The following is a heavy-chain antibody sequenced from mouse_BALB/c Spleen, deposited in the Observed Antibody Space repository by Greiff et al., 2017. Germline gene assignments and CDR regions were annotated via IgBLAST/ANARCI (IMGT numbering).Heavy chain of an antibody. Sequence: VQLQQSGAELAKPGASVKMSCKASGYTFTSYWMHWVKQRPGQGLEWIGYINPSTGYTEYNQKFKDKATLTADKSSSTAYMQLSSLTSEDSAVYNCARKVYYGYGDAMDYWGQGTSVTVSS. CDR2: INPSTGYT. V-gene: IGHV1-7*01. D-gene: IGHD1-2*01. J-gene: IGHJ4*01. CDR3: ARKVYYGYGDAMDY. CDR1: GYTFTSYW.